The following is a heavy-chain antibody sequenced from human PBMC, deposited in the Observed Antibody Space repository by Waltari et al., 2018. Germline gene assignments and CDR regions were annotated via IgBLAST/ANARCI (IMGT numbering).Heavy chain of an antibody. CDR2: INPNSEST. CDR3: ASDGSFDF. J-gene: IGHJ4*02. CDR1: FSDNG. Sequence: FSDNGMHLVRKAPGKRVEWMGWINPNSESTKYAQKFPGRVTVTRDTSINTVYMELGSLRSDDTALYYCASDGSFDFWGQGTLVTVSS. V-gene: IGHV1-2*02.